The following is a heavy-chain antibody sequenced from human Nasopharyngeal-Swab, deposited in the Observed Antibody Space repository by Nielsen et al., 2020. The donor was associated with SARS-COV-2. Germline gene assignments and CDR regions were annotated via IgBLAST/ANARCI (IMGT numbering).Heavy chain of an antibody. Sequence: GGSLRLSCKGSGYSFTSYWIAWVRQMPGNGLEWMGIIYPRDSDNRYSPSFQGQVTISADKSISTAYLQWSSLKASATAMYYCVRPEGVATSFKYYFQYGMDVWGQWTMVTVPS. CDR3: VRPEGVATSFKYYFQYGMDV. J-gene: IGHJ6*02. D-gene: IGHD5-12*01. V-gene: IGHV5-51*01. CDR2: IYPRDSDN. CDR1: GYSFTSYW.